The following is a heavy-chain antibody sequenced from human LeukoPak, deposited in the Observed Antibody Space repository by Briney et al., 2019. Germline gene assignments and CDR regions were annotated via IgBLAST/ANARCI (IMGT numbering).Heavy chain of an antibody. CDR3: ARDRGTWNDDGFDY. J-gene: IGHJ4*02. Sequence: SETLSLTCSVSGGSISSYYWNWIRQTPGKGLEWIGYIYYSGRTNYNPSLKSRVTMSVDTSKNQFSLKLSSVTAADTAVYYCARDRGTWNDDGFDYWGQGTLVTVSS. D-gene: IGHD1-1*01. V-gene: IGHV4-59*12. CDR1: GGSISSYY. CDR2: IYYSGRT.